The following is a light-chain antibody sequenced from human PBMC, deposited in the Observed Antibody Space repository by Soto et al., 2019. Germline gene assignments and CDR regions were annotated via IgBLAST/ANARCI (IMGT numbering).Light chain of an antibody. CDR2: AAS. Sequence: EIVLTQSPGTLSLSPGERATLSCRASQSVSSTYLSLYQQKPGQAPRLLIYAASSRETGIPDTFSGSGSGTHFTLTINRLEPEDVAVYYCQQYDSSPYTFGQGTKLEIK. V-gene: IGKV3-20*01. CDR1: QSVSSTY. J-gene: IGKJ2*01. CDR3: QQYDSSPYT.